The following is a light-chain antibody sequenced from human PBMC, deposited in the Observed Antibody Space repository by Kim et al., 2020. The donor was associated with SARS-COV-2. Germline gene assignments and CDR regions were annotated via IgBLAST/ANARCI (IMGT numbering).Light chain of an antibody. CDR3: QHYDNSPPVT. V-gene: IGKV3-20*01. CDR2: GAS. J-gene: IGKJ4*01. Sequence: PGEKATPSCRASPSVSSSSLVWYQQKPGQAPRLLIYGASSRATGIPDRFSGSGSGTDFTLTISRLEPEDFAVYYCQHYDNSPPVTFGGGTKVDIK. CDR1: PSVSSSS.